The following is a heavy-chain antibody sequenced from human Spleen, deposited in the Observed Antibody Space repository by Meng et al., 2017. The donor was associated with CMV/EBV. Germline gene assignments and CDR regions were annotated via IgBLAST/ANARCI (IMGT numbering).Heavy chain of an antibody. D-gene: IGHD4-11*01. CDR1: GDNLTTHW. J-gene: IGHJ4*02. CDR3: ARRTDYRGDY. V-gene: IGHV5-51*01. Sequence: ISRQASGDNLTTHWIAWVRQRPGKGLEWMGITYPADSDTRYSPSFQGQVTISVDKSITAAYLQWNSLKASDTAMYYCARRTDYRGDYWGQGTLVTVSS. CDR2: TYPADSDT.